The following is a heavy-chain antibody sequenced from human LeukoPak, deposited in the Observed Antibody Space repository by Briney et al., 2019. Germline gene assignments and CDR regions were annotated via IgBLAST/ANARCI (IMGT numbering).Heavy chain of an antibody. J-gene: IGHJ4*02. Sequence: GGSLRLSCAASGFTFSSYAMNWVRQAPGKGLEWVSAISNNGGYTYYADSVQGRFTISRDNSKSTLCLQMNSLRAEDTAVYYCAKQLGYCSDGSCYFPYWGQGTLVTVSS. D-gene: IGHD2-15*01. V-gene: IGHV3-23*01. CDR1: GFTFSSYA. CDR2: ISNNGGYT. CDR3: AKQLGYCSDGSCYFPY.